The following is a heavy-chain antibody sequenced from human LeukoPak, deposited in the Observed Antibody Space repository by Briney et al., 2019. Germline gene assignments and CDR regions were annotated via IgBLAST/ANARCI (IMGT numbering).Heavy chain of an antibody. J-gene: IGHJ4*02. CDR3: AKSSGYSSDMAQDY. Sequence: GAPVKVSCKASGYTFTGYYMHWVRQAPGQGLEWMGWINPNSGGTHYAQKFQGRVTMTRDTSITTAYMEVSRLRSDDTAVYFCAKSSGYSSDMAQDYWGQGTLVTVSS. V-gene: IGHV1-2*02. CDR2: INPNSGGT. D-gene: IGHD6-19*01. CDR1: GYTFTGYY.